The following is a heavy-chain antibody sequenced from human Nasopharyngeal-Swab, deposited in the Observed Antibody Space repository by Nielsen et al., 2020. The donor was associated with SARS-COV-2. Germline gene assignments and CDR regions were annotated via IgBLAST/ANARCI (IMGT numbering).Heavy chain of an antibody. CDR3: ARMDFIASRDY. J-gene: IGHJ4*02. CDR2: IYSRGET. Sequence: ESLKISCEVSGFSVSYNYMSWVRQAPGKGREWVAVIYSRGETHYTDSVRGRFTISRDNSKNMVNLQLNSLRAEDTAVYYCARMDFIASRDYWGQGTLVTVSS. V-gene: IGHV3-53*01. CDR1: GFSVSYNY. D-gene: IGHD6-13*01.